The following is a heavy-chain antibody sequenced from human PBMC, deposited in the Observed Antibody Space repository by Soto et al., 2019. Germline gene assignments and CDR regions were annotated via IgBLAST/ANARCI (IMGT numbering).Heavy chain of an antibody. Sequence: EVQLLESGGGLVQPGGSLRLSCAASGFTFNNYAMTWVRRAPGKGLEWVSAISGGGDTTSYADSVKGRFTVSRDGSKNTLYLQMSSLRAEDTALYYCAKGRGGSGCLTPRVDFWGQGTLVTVSS. CDR1: GFTFNNYA. D-gene: IGHD3-10*01. CDR2: ISGGGDTT. J-gene: IGHJ4*02. CDR3: AKGRGGSGCLTPRVDF. V-gene: IGHV3-23*01.